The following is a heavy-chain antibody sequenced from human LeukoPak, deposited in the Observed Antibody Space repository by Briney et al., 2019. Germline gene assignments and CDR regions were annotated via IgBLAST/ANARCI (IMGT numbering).Heavy chain of an antibody. V-gene: IGHV1-69*06. D-gene: IGHD6-13*01. Sequence: SVKVSCKASGGTFSSYAISWVRQAPGQGLEWMGGIIPIFGTANYAQKFQGRVTITADKSTSTAYMELSSLRSEDTAVYYCARSFRIAAAGTSPIYYYYYMDVWGKGTTVTVSS. CDR3: ARSFRIAAAGTSPIYYYYYMDV. CDR2: IIPIFGTA. J-gene: IGHJ6*03. CDR1: GGTFSSYA.